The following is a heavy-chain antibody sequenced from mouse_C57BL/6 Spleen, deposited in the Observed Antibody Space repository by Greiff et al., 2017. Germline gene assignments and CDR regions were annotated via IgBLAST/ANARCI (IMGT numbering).Heavy chain of an antibody. Sequence: QVQLQQSGPELVKPGASVKISCKASGYAFSSSWMNWVKQRPGKGLEWIGRIYPGDGDTNYNGKFKGKATLTADKSSSTAYMQLSSLTSEDSAVYFCARLSWVYAMDCWGQGTSVTVSS. J-gene: IGHJ4*01. CDR3: ARLSWVYAMDC. CDR2: IYPGDGDT. V-gene: IGHV1-82*01. CDR1: GYAFSSSW. D-gene: IGHD4-1*01.